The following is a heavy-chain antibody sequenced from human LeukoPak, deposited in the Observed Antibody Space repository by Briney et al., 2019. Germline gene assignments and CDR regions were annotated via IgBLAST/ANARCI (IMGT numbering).Heavy chain of an antibody. CDR2: INPNSGGT. Sequence: ASVKVSCKASGYTFTGYYMHWVRQAPGQGLEWMGWINPNSGGTNYAQKFQGRVTMTRDTSISTAYMELSRLRSDDTAVYYCARDPYYYDSSGYSFACWGQGTLVTVSS. CDR3: ARDPYYYDSSGYSFAC. J-gene: IGHJ4*02. D-gene: IGHD3-22*01. V-gene: IGHV1-2*02. CDR1: GYTFTGYY.